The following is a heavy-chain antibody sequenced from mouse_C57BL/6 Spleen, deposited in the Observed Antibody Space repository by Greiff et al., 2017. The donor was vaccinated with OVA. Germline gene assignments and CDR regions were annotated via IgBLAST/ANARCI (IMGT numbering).Heavy chain of an antibody. Sequence: VQLQQPGAELVKPGASVRFSCKASASTFTSSWMPWLKQRPGQGLEGIGMFHPNSGSTTYNTKFKSKATLTGDKASSTAYMQLSSLTSEDAAVYYCARPYYSNEYYFDYWGQGTTLTVSS. CDR3: ARPYYSNEYYFDY. V-gene: IGHV1-64*01. D-gene: IGHD2-5*01. CDR2: FHPNSGST. J-gene: IGHJ2*01. CDR1: ASTFTSSW.